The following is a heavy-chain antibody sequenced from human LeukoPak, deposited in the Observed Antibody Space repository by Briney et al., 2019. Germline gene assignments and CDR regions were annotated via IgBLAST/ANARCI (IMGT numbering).Heavy chain of an antibody. CDR3: ARDLSGYFDY. V-gene: IGHV3-33*01. CDR1: GFTFSSYG. J-gene: IGHJ4*02. CDR2: IWYDGSNK. Sequence: PGGSLRLSCAAPGFTFSSYGMHWVRQAPGKGLEWVAVIWYDGSNKYYADSVKGRFTISRDNSMNTLYLQMNSLRAEDTAVYYCARDLSGYFDYWGQGTLVTVSS.